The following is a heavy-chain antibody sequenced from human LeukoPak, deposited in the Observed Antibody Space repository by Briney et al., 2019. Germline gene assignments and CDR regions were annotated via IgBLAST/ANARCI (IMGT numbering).Heavy chain of an antibody. J-gene: IGHJ4*02. D-gene: IGHD2-2*01. CDR2: ISAYNGNT. CDR1: GYTFTSYG. Sequence: ASVKVSCKASGYTFTSYGISWVRQAPGQGLEWMGWISAYNGNTNYAQKLQGRVTMTTDTSTSTAYMELRSLRSDDTAAYYCARDWDIVVVPAAMRGPYFDYWGQGTLVTVSS. V-gene: IGHV1-18*01. CDR3: ARDWDIVVVPAAMRGPYFDY.